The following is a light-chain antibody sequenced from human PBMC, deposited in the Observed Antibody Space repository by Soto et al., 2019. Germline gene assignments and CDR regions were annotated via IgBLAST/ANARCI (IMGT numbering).Light chain of an antibody. CDR1: SSDVGGYNY. Sequence: QSVLTQPASVSGSPGQSITISCTGTSSDVGGYNYVSWYQLHPGKAPKLIIYEVSHRPSGASNRFSGYKSGNTASLTISGLQAEDEADYYCSSYTSTSTPWVFGTGTKVTVL. J-gene: IGLJ1*01. CDR3: SSYTSTSTPWV. CDR2: EVS. V-gene: IGLV2-14*01.